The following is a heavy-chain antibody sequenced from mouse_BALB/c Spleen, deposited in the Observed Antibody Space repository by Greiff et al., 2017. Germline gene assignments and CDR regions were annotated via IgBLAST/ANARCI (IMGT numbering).Heavy chain of an antibody. CDR3: ARVITTATDAY. V-gene: IGHV5-4*02. CDR1: GFTFSDYY. CDR2: ISDGGSYT. Sequence: EVQLVESGGGLVKPGGSLKLSCAASGFTFSDYYMYWVRQTPEKRLEWVATISDGGSYTYYPDSVKGRFTISRDNAKNNLYLQMSSLKSEDTAMYYCARVITTATDAYWGQGTLVTVSA. J-gene: IGHJ3*01. D-gene: IGHD1-2*01.